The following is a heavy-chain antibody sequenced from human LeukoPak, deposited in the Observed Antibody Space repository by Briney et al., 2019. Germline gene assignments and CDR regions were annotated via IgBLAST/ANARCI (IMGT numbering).Heavy chain of an antibody. J-gene: IGHJ4*02. D-gene: IGHD3-10*01. CDR1: GFTVSSNY. Sequence: GGSLRLSCAASGFTVSSNYMSWVRQAPGKGLEWVSVIYSGGSTYYADSVKGRFSISRHNSNNTVNLQMNSLRAEDTAVYYCAKVASMVRGVGLDYWGQGTLVTVSS. CDR2: IYSGGST. V-gene: IGHV3-53*04. CDR3: AKVASMVRGVGLDY.